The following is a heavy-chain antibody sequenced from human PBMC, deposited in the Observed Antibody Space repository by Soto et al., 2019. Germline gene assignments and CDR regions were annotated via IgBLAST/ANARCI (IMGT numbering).Heavy chain of an antibody. Sequence: GWSLRLSCAASGFTFSSYGMHWVRQAPGKGLEWVAVISYDGSNKYYADSVKGRFTISRDNSKNTLYLQMNSLRAEDTAVYYCAKRRGRSGNYGSQYFDYWGQGTLVTVSS. CDR1: GFTFSSYG. J-gene: IGHJ4*02. V-gene: IGHV3-30*18. CDR3: AKRRGRSGNYGSQYFDY. CDR2: ISYDGSNK. D-gene: IGHD1-26*01.